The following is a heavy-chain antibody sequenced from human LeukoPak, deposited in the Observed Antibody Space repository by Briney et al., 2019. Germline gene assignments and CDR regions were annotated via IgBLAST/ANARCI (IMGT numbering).Heavy chain of an antibody. CDR2: ISAYNGNT. D-gene: IGHD4-17*01. J-gene: IGHJ6*03. V-gene: IGHV1-18*01. CDR1: GYTFTSYG. CDR3: ARSPTVTYYYYYYMDV. Sequence: ASVKVSCKASGYTFTSYGISWGRQAPGQGLEWMGWISAYNGNTNYAQKLQGRVTMTTDTSTSTAYMELRSLRSDDTAVYYCARSPTVTYYYYYYMDVWGKGTTVTISS.